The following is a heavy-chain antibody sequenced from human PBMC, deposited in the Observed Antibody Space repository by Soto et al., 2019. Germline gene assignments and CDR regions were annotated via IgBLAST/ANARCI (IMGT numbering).Heavy chain of an antibody. D-gene: IGHD2-15*01. CDR1: GGSISSGGYY. J-gene: IGHJ4*02. CDR2: IYYSGST. V-gene: IGHV4-31*03. CDR3: ASTRPESYSLFPSAYYFDY. Sequence: QVQLQESGPGLVKPSQTLSLTCTVSGGSISSGGYYWSWIRQHPGKGLVWIGYIYYSGSTYYNPTLQSRVTISVDPSKTQFSLKLSSVTAADTAVYYCASTRPESYSLFPSAYYFDYRGQGTLVTVSS.